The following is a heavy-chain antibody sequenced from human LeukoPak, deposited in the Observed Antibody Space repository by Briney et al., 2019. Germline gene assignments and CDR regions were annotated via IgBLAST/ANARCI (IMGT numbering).Heavy chain of an antibody. CDR3: ARVKTYGDYVVYYYYMDV. D-gene: IGHD4-17*01. J-gene: IGHJ6*03. V-gene: IGHV3-30*04. CDR2: ISYDGSNK. CDR1: VFTFSSYA. Sequence: GGSLRLSCAASVFTFSSYAMYWVRQAPGKGLEWVAVISYDGSNKYYADSVKGRFTISRDNSKNTLYLQMNSLRAEDTAVYYYARVKTYGDYVVYYYYMDVWGKGTTVTVSS.